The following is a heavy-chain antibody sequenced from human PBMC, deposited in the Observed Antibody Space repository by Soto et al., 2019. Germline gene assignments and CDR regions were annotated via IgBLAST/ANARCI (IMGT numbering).Heavy chain of an antibody. V-gene: IGHV4-59*01. Sequence: SETLSLTCTVSGGSISSDYWIWIRQPPGKGLEWIGYIYYSGSTTYNPPLKSRVTISVDTSKNQYSLKQSSVTAADTAVYYCARATGSGSYYNDWGQGTLVTVSS. CDR3: ARATGSGSYYND. D-gene: IGHD3-10*01. J-gene: IGHJ4*02. CDR2: IYYSGST. CDR1: GGSISSDY.